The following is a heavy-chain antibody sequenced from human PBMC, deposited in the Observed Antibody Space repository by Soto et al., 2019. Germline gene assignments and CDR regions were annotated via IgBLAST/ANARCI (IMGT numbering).Heavy chain of an antibody. CDR1: GDSVSSNSAA. J-gene: IGHJ4*02. CDR3: ARTYCSGGSCYFDY. V-gene: IGHV6-1*01. D-gene: IGHD2-15*01. Sequence: KQSQTLSLTCAISGDSVSSNSAAWNWIRQSPSRGLEWLGRTYYRSKWYNDYAVSVKSRITINPDTSKNQFSLQLNSVTPEDTAVYYGARTYCSGGSCYFDYWGQGTLVTVSS. CDR2: TYYRSKWYN.